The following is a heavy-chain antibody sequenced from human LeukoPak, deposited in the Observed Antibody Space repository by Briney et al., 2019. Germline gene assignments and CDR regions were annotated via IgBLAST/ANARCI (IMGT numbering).Heavy chain of an antibody. V-gene: IGHV1-2*02. J-gene: IGHJ4*02. Sequence: ASVKDSCKASRYTFTGYYMHWVRQAPGQGLEWMGWINPNSGGTNYAQKFQGGVTMTRDTSISTAYMELSRLRSDDTAVYYCARDPPSAAGFSWGQGTLVTVSS. CDR2: INPNSGGT. CDR3: ARDPPSAAGFS. CDR1: RYTFTGYY. D-gene: IGHD6-13*01.